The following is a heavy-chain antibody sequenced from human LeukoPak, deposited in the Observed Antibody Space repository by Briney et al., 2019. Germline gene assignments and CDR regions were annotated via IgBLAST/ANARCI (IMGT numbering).Heavy chain of an antibody. CDR3: ARSQWEVPLSCDY. V-gene: IGHV4-59*01. J-gene: IGHJ4*02. D-gene: IGHD1-26*01. CDR1: GGSISRYY. CDR2: IYHDGNT. Sequence: PSETLSLTCTVSGGSISRYYWSWIRQPPGKGLEWIGYIYHDGNTNYNPSLKSRVTISIETSKNQFSLKLSSVTAADTAVYYCARSQWEVPLSCDYWGQGTLVTVSS.